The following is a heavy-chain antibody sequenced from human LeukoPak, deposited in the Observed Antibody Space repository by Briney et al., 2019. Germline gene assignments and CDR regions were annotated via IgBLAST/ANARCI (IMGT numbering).Heavy chain of an antibody. CDR2: IYYSGST. CDR3: ARAAPYYYYGMDV. V-gene: IGHV4-61*01. Sequence: PSETLSLTCTVSGGSVSSGSYYWSWIRQPPGKGLEWIGYIYYSGSTNYNPSLKSRVTISLDTSKNQFSLKLSSVTAADTAVYYCARAAPYYYYGMDVWGQGTTVTVSS. J-gene: IGHJ6*02. CDR1: GGSVSSGSYY.